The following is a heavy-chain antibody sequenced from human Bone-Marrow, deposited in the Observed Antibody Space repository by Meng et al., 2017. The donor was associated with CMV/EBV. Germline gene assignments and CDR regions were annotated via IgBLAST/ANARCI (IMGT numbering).Heavy chain of an antibody. V-gene: IGHV6-1*01. D-gene: IGHD3-22*01. Sequence: DSVSSNSAAWNWIRQSLSRGLEWLGRTYYRSKWNTDYAVSVKSRISINPDTSKNQFSLQLNSVTPEDTAMYYCARFNYYDSSGYYSKWGQGTLVTVSS. J-gene: IGHJ4*02. CDR2: TYYRSKWNT. CDR3: ARFNYYDSSGYYSK. CDR1: DSVSSNSAA.